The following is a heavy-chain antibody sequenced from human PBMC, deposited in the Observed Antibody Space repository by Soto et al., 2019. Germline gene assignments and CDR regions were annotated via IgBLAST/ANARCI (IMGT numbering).Heavy chain of an antibody. Sequence: PGGSLRLSCSASGFTFSSYAMHWVRQAPGKGLEWVAVISYDGSNKYYADSVKGRFTISRDNSKNTLYLQMNSLRAEDTAVYYCARAPPIDCSSTSCYSSNYDYWAREPWSPSPQ. CDR1: GFTFSSYA. CDR3: ARAPPIDCSSTSCYSSNYDY. CDR2: ISYDGSNK. D-gene: IGHD2-2*02. J-gene: IGHJ4*02. V-gene: IGHV3-30-3*01.